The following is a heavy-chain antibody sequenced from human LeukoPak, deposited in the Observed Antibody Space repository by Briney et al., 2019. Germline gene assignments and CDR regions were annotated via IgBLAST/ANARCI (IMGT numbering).Heavy chain of an antibody. V-gene: IGHV3-15*01. D-gene: IGHD2-21*01. CDR3: TGDGQWSFRGGF. J-gene: IGHJ4*02. CDR2: IISSADGATT. Sequence: PGGSLRLSCAVSGLTFSSAWMTWVRQVPGKGLEWVGRIISSADGATTDYSATVKGRFIISRDDSKNTVYLQMNSLIIGDTGVYCCTGDGQWSFRGGFRGPGTLVTVTS. CDR1: GLTFSSAW.